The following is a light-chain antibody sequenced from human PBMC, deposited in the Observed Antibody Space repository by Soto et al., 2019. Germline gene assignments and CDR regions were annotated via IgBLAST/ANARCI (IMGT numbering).Light chain of an antibody. CDR3: SSYTSSSPDV. CDR1: SSDVGGYNY. Sequence: QSVLTQPASVSGSPGQSITISCTGTSSDVGGYNYVSWYQQHPGKAPKLMIYDVSNRPSGVSNRFSGSKSGNTASLTISGLQDEDEADYYCSSYTSSSPDVFGTGTKLTVL. CDR2: DVS. J-gene: IGLJ1*01. V-gene: IGLV2-14*01.